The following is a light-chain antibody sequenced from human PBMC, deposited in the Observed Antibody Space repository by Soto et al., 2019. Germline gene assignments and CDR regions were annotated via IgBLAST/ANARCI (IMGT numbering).Light chain of an antibody. J-gene: IGKJ2*01. CDR2: DAS. CDR1: QTTNTW. Sequence: DIQMTQFPSTLSASVGDRVTITCRASQTTNTWLAWYQQKPGTAPKLLIYDASSLEGGVPSRFSASGSGTEFTLNISSLQPHDLATYYCQQYISYPFTFGQGTKVEIK. CDR3: QQYISYPFT. V-gene: IGKV1-5*01.